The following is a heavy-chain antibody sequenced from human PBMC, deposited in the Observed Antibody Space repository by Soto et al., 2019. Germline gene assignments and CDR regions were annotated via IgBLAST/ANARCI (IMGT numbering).Heavy chain of an antibody. D-gene: IGHD6-6*01. CDR3: ARGLVRNWFDP. Sequence: GGSLRLSCAASGFTFSSYGMHWVRQAPGKGLEWVAVIWYDGSNKYYADSVKGRFTISRDNSKNTLYLQMNSLRAEDTAVYYCARGLVRNWFDPWGQGTLVTVSS. J-gene: IGHJ5*02. CDR2: IWYDGSNK. CDR1: GFTFSSYG. V-gene: IGHV3-33*01.